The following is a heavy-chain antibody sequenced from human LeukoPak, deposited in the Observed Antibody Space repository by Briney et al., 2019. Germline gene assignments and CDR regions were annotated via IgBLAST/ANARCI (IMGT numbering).Heavy chain of an antibody. Sequence: GGSLRLSCAASGFTFSSYAMSWVRQAPGKGLEWVSAISGSGGSTYYADSVKGRFTISRDNSKSTLYLQMNSLRAEDTAVYYCAKGGSSSWYSALDYWGQGTLVTVSS. CDR3: AKGGSSSWYSALDY. J-gene: IGHJ4*02. V-gene: IGHV3-23*01. D-gene: IGHD6-13*01. CDR1: GFTFSSYA. CDR2: ISGSGGST.